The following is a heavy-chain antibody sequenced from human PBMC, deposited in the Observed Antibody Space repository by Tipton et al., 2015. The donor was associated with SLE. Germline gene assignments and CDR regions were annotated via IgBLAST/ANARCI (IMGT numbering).Heavy chain of an antibody. V-gene: IGHV4-59*01. CDR3: ARLLTAAGTHFYDY. CDR2: IYYSGYT. CDR1: GGSISGFY. J-gene: IGHJ4*02. Sequence: TLSLTCSVSGGSISGFYWGWIRQSPGKGLEAIGHIYYSGYTNYNPSLKSRVTMSLDMSKNQFSLNLNSVTAADTAVYYCARLLTAAGTHFYDYWGRGTLVTVSS. D-gene: IGHD6-13*01.